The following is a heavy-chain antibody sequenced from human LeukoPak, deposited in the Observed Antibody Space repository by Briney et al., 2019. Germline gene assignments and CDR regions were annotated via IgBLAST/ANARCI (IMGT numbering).Heavy chain of an antibody. Sequence: PSETLSLTCTVSGGSISSSSYYWGWIRQPPGKGLEWRGSIYYSGSTYYTPSLKSRLTISVHTYKTQFPLKLSSVPAADTAVYHCARQGSVPAAMRHWFDPWGQGTLVTVSS. J-gene: IGHJ5*02. CDR3: ARQGSVPAAMRHWFDP. CDR1: GGSISSSSYY. CDR2: IYYSGST. V-gene: IGHV4-39*01. D-gene: IGHD2-2*01.